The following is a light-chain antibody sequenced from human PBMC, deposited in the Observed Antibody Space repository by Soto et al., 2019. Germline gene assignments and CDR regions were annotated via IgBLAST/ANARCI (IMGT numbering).Light chain of an antibody. J-gene: IGKJ3*01. CDR1: QSGLYSSNNKND. V-gene: IGKV4-1*01. Sequence: DIVMTQSPDSLAVSLGERATINCTSSQSGLYSSNNKNDLAWYQQKPGQPPKLLIYWAATRESGVPDRFSGSGSGTDFTLTISSLQADDVAVYYGQPYYSTRLTFGPGTKVDIK. CDR3: QPYYSTRLT. CDR2: WAA.